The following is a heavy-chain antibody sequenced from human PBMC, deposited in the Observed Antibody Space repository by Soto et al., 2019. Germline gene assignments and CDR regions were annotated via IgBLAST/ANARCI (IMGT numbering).Heavy chain of an antibody. CDR2: ISWNGGSI. D-gene: IGHD4-17*01. Sequence: EVQLVESGGGLVQPGRSLRLSCAASGFTFDDYAMHWVRQAPGKGLEWVSGISWNGGSIGYADSVKGRFTISRDNAKNSLYLQMNSLRAEDTALYYCGKDTGAYYGDIIDYGGQGTLVTVSS. V-gene: IGHV3-9*01. CDR3: GKDTGAYYGDIIDY. CDR1: GFTFDDYA. J-gene: IGHJ4*02.